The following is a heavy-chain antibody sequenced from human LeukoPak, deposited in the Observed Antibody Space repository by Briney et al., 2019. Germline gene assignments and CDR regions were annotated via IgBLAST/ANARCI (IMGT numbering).Heavy chain of an antibody. D-gene: IGHD4-23*01. CDR2: MYYSRST. CDR1: GGSISSDY. CDR3: ARGPDYGGFNAMDV. V-gene: IGHV4-59*01. J-gene: IGHJ6*02. Sequence: PSETLSLTCSASGGSISSDYWSWIRQPPGKGLEWIGYMYYSRSTNSNPSLKSRVSISLDTSKNQFSLKLSSVTAADTAVYHCARGPDYGGFNAMDVWGQGTTVAV.